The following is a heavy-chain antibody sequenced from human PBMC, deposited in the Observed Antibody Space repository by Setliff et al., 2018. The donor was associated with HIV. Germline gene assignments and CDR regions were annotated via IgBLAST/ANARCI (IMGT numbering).Heavy chain of an antibody. D-gene: IGHD3-9*01. CDR2: IYTSGST. Sequence: SETLSLTCTVSGVSITSYFWSWIRRPAGKGLEWIGRIYTSGSTDYNPSLKSRLTISVDTPKNQFSLKLSSVTAADTAVYYCASHQHNFTGYYYYYYYMAVWGRGTMVTVSS. V-gene: IGHV4-4*07. CDR1: GVSITSYF. J-gene: IGHJ6*03. CDR3: ASHQHNFTGYYYYYYYMAV.